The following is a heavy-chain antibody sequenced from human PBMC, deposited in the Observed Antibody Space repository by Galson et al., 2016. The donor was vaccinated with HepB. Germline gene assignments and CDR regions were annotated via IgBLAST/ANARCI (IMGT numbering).Heavy chain of an antibody. CDR1: GFNFGSKA. CDR3: AMDRLGVLAY. CDR2: IVFGSGNT. J-gene: IGHJ4*01. Sequence: SVKVSCKASGFNFGSKAIRWVRQARGQHLEWIGWIVFGSGNTNFAQDLQERITFARDISTNTVHMDLVGLTSDDTAVYYCAMDRLGVLAYWGQGTQVTVS. D-gene: IGHD3-10*01. V-gene: IGHV1-58*02.